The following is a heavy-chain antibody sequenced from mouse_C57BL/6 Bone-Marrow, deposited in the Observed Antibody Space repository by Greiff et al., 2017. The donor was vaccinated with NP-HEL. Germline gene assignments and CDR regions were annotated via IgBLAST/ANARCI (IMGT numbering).Heavy chain of an antibody. J-gene: IGHJ2*01. V-gene: IGHV1-69*01. CDR1: GYTFTSYW. CDR2: IDPSDSYT. Sequence: VQLQQPGAELVMPGASVKLSCKASGYTFTSYWMPWVQQRPGQGLEWIGEIDPSDSYTNYNHKFKGKSTLTVDKSSSTAYMQLSSLTSEDSAVYYCARRGGLRRDYFDDWGQGTTLTVSS. CDR3: ARRGGLRRDYFDD. D-gene: IGHD2-4*01.